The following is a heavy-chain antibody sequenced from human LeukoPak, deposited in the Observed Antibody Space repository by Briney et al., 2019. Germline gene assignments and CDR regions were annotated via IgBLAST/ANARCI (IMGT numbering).Heavy chain of an antibody. CDR1: GGSISSSNW. Sequence: SETLSLTCAVSGGSISSSNWWSWVRQPPGKGLEWNGEIYHSGSTNYNPSLKSRVTISVDTSKNQFSLKLSSVTAADTAVYYCARVAYSGYDYRGYFDYWGQGTLVTVSS. J-gene: IGHJ4*02. CDR3: ARVAYSGYDYRGYFDY. V-gene: IGHV4-4*02. D-gene: IGHD5-12*01. CDR2: IYHSGST.